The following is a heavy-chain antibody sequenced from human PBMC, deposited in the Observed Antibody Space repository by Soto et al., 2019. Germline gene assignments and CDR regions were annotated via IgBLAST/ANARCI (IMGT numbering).Heavy chain of an antibody. D-gene: IGHD2-8*01. CDR1: GGTFVSSA. CDR2: IIPILRST. J-gene: IGHJ5*02. Sequence: QGQLLHSGAELREPGSSVRISCTPSGGTFVSSAFAWVRQAPGGKLEWMGGIIPILRSTKYAEKFLGRLTIRADDSSRTAYLELSSLTFDDTAVYFCAKKNPHGDSNKAWLDPWAQGTLVTVST. CDR3: AKKNPHGDSNKAWLDP. V-gene: IGHV1-69*01.